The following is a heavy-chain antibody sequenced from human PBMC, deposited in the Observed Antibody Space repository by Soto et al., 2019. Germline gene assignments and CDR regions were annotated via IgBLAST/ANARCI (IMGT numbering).Heavy chain of an antibody. V-gene: IGHV1-69*01. D-gene: IGHD3-9*01. CDR1: GGAFSSNA. J-gene: IGHJ6*02. Sequence: QVQLVQSGAEVKKPGSAVKVSCKATGGAFSSNAISWVRQAPGQGLEWMGGIIPLVGTANYAQNFRGRVSITADESTSTAYMELSSLRSEDTDVYYCARHLLPYSRVDGVDVWGQGTTVTVSS. CDR3: ARHLLPYSRVDGVDV. CDR2: IIPLVGTA.